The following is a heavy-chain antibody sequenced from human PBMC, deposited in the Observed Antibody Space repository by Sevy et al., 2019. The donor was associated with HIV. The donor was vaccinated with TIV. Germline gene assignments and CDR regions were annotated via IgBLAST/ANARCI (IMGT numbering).Heavy chain of an antibody. D-gene: IGHD3-3*01. Sequence: GGSLRLSCAASGFTFNTHAMSWVRQAPGKGLEGVSAMSGSGGSTYYADSVKGRFTISRDNSKNTLFVQMNSLRIADTAVYYCAKGIYDFWSGRSDIFDIWCQGTMVTVSS. CDR2: MSGSGGST. CDR3: AKGIYDFWSGRSDIFDI. CDR1: GFTFNTHA. V-gene: IGHV3-23*01. J-gene: IGHJ3*02.